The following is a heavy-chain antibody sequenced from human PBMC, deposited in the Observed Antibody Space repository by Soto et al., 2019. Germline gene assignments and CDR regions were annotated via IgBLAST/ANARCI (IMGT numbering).Heavy chain of an antibody. CDR1: GYDFYTNW. CDR2: MCPGDSDT. V-gene: IGHV5-51*01. CDR3: ARLPRDCNKTSCYYADH. Sequence: GEALKTSCRGSGYDFYTNWFGWVRQLPGKDLEWAGVMCPGDSDTGVLPSLQGHVTISADVTVRTAFLQWRSLKTSDSGMYFCARLPRDCNKTSCYYADHWGQGSSVTVSS. J-gene: IGHJ4*02. D-gene: IGHD3-22*01.